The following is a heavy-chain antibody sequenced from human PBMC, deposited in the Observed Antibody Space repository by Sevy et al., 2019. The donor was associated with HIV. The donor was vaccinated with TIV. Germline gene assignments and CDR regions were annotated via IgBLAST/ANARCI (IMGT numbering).Heavy chain of an antibody. Sequence: GGSLRLSCAASGFTFGNYAMTWVRQAAGKGLGWVSSISGTGGTTYYADSVKGRFTISRDNSKNTLYIQMNSLRAEDTAVYYCAKDRIEGARKLDYWGQRTLVTVSS. CDR1: GFTFGNYA. CDR3: AKDRIEGARKLDY. J-gene: IGHJ4*02. V-gene: IGHV3-23*01. D-gene: IGHD1-26*01. CDR2: ISGTGGTT.